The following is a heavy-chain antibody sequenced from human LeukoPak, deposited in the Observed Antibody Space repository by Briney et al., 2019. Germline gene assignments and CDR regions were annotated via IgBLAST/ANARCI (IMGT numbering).Heavy chain of an antibody. CDR3: AREDNGGATDDGFDV. D-gene: IGHD3-16*01. V-gene: IGHV3-53*01. Sequence: PGGSLRLSCAASGFAVSNKFMYWVRQAPGKGLEWVSVIRVGDVTHYADSVKGRFTTSRDSSKNTVYLQMESLRVEDTAVYYCAREDNGGATDDGFDVWGRGTVVIVPS. CDR2: IRVGDVT. J-gene: IGHJ3*01. CDR1: GFAVSNKF.